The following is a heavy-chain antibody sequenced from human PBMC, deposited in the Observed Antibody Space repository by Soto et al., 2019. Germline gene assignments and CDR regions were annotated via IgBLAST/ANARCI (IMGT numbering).Heavy chain of an antibody. CDR2: IKQDGSEK. CDR1: GFTFSSYW. D-gene: IGHD2-2*01. Sequence: GGSLRLSCAASGFTFSSYWMTWVRQAPGKGLGWVANIKQDGSEKYYVDSVKGRFTISRDNAKNSLYLQMNSLRAEDTAMYYCARRCSSTSCKYYYYGMDVWGQGTTVTVSS. J-gene: IGHJ6*02. V-gene: IGHV3-7*03. CDR3: ARRCSSTSCKYYYYGMDV.